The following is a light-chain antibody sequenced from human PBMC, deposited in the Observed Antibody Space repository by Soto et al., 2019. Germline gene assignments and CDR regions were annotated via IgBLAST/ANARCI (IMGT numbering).Light chain of an antibody. CDR2: GAS. V-gene: IGKV3-20*01. CDR3: QQYNSYSIT. J-gene: IGKJ5*01. Sequence: EIVLTQSPVTLSLSPGERATLSCRASQSVSSYLAWYQQKPGQAPRLLIYGASNRATGIPDRFSGSGSGTDFTLTISRLEPEDFATYYCQQYNSYSITFGQGTRLEIK. CDR1: QSVSSY.